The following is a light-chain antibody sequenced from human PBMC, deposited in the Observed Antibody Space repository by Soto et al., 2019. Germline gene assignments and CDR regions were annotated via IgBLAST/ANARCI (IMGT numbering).Light chain of an antibody. J-gene: IGKJ1*01. CDR2: RTS. V-gene: IGKV3-20*01. CDR1: QSVNSNY. Sequence: EIVLTQSPGTLSLSPGEGATLSCRASQSVNSNYLAWFQQKPGQAPRLLIYRTSNRATGIPDRFSGSGSGTDFTLTISRLEPEDFVVYYCQQYDKSPWTFGQGTKVEIK. CDR3: QQYDKSPWT.